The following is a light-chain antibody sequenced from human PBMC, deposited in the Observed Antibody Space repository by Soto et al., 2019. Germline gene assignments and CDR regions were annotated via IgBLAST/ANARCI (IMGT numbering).Light chain of an antibody. J-gene: IGKJ1*01. CDR1: QSVSSN. V-gene: IGKV3-15*01. Sequence: EIVLTQSPGTLSLSPGERATLSSRASQSVSSNLLAWYQQKPGQAPRLLIYGASTRATGIPARFSGSGSGTEFTLTISSLQSEDFAVYYCQQYNNWPKTFGQGTKVDIK. CDR2: GAS. CDR3: QQYNNWPKT.